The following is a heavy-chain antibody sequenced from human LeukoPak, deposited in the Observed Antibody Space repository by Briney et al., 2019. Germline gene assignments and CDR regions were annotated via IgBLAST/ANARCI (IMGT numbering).Heavy chain of an antibody. CDR3: TIDDDYVWGSYRYEEDY. Sequence: PGGSLRLSCAASGFTFSGSAMRWVRQASGKGLEWAGRIRSKANSYATAYAASVKGRHTISRDDSKNTAYLQMNSLKTEDTAVYYCTIDDDYVWGSYRYEEDYWGQGTLVTVSS. CDR1: GFTFSGSA. J-gene: IGHJ4*02. CDR2: IRSKANSYAT. V-gene: IGHV3-73*01. D-gene: IGHD3-16*02.